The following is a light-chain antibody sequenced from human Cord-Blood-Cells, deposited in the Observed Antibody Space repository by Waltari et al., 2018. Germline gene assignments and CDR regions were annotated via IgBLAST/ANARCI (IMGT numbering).Light chain of an antibody. CDR1: SGSIASNY. J-gene: IGLJ1*01. Sequence: TQPHSVSESPGKTVTISCTRSSGSIASNYVQWYQQRPGSAPTTVIYEDNQRPSGVPDRFSGSIDSSSNSASLTISGLKTEDEADYYCQSYDSSNYVFGTGTKVTVL. CDR3: QSYDSSNYV. V-gene: IGLV6-57*03. CDR2: EDN.